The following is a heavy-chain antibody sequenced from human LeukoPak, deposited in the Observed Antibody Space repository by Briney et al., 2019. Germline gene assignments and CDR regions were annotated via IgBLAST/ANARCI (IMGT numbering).Heavy chain of an antibody. J-gene: IGHJ4*02. CDR2: IYGADAA. D-gene: IGHD6-13*01. Sequence: GSLRLSCAASGFNVSSNYMTWIRQAPGKGLEWVSLIYGADAAYYAESERGRFMISRDNLKNTLFLQMNSLRVEDTAVYYCVTSTGQQFIPYDYWGQGTHVTVSS. V-gene: IGHV3-66*02. CDR1: GFNVSSNY. CDR3: VTSTGQQFIPYDY.